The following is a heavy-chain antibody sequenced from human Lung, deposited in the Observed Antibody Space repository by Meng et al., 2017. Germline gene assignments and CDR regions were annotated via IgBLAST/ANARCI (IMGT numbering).Heavy chain of an antibody. D-gene: IGHD4-11*01. CDR3: ARGPTTMAHDFDY. CDR2: INHSGST. CDR1: GGTFSDYY. V-gene: IGHV4-34*01. Sequence: QVQLLPVGAGLLKLSGSLSLTCVVSGGTFSDYYWSWIRQPPGKGLEWIGEINHSGSTNYNPSLERRATISVDTSQNNLSLKLSSVTDADSAVYYCARGPTTMAHDFDYWGQGTLVTVSS. J-gene: IGHJ4*02.